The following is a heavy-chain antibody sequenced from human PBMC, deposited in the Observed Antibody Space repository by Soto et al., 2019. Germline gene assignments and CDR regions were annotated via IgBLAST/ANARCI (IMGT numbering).Heavy chain of an antibody. J-gene: IGHJ4*02. V-gene: IGHV1-18*01. CDR3: ARDIAITMIVVPLGY. CDR1: GYTFTTYG. D-gene: IGHD3-22*01. CDR2: ISAHNGNT. Sequence: QVQLVQSGPEVKKPGASVKVSCKPSGYTFTTYGVTWVRQVPGQGLEWMGWISAHNGNTNYAQKFQGRVTITADESTSTAYMELSSLRSEDTAVYYCARDIAITMIVVPLGYWGQGTLVTVSS.